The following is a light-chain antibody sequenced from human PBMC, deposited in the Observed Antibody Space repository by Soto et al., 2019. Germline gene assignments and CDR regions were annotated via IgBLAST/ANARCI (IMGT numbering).Light chain of an antibody. CDR2: EVS. CDR3: SSYAGSNNRYV. J-gene: IGLJ1*01. Sequence: QSVLTQPPSASGSPGQSVTISCTGTSSDVGGYNYVSWYQQHPGKAPKLMIYEVSKRPSGVPDRFSGSKSGNTASLTVSGLQAEDEADYYWSSYAGSNNRYVFGTGTKVTVL. V-gene: IGLV2-8*01. CDR1: SSDVGGYNY.